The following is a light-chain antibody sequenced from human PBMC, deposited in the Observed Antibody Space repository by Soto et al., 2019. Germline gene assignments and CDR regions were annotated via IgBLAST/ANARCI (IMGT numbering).Light chain of an antibody. J-gene: IGKJ1*01. CDR2: SAS. CDR3: QQYNNWHSWT. V-gene: IGKV3-20*01. CDR1: QSVSANY. Sequence: IVLTQSPGTLSLSPWERATLSCRASQSVSANYLAWYQQKPGQAPRLLIYSASTRATGIPDRFSGSGSGTDFTLTISRLEPEDFAVYYCQQYNNWHSWTFGQGTKVDIK.